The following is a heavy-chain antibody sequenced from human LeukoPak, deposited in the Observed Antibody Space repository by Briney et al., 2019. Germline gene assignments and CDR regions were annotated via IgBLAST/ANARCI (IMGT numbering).Heavy chain of an antibody. V-gene: IGHV4-61*02. CDR2: IYTSGST. D-gene: IGHD3-22*01. Sequence: PSETQSLTCTVSGGSISSGSYYWSWIRQPAGKGLEWIGRIYTSGSTNYNPSLKSRVTISVDTSKNQFSLKLSSVTAADTAVYYCARDRMVVITYRYYYYYMDVWGKGTTVTISS. CDR1: GGSISSGSYY. J-gene: IGHJ6*03. CDR3: ARDRMVVITYRYYYYYMDV.